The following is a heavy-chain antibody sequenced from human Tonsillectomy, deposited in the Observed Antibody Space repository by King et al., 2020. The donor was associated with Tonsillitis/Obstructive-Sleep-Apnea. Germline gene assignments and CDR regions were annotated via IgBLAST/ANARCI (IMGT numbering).Heavy chain of an antibody. V-gene: IGHV7-4-1*02. CDR1: GYTFNRYT. Sequence: EQLVQSESELKKPGASVKVSCKASGYTFNRYTMNWVRQAPGQGLEWMGWINTNTGNPTYAQGFTGRFVFTLDTSVSTAYLQISSLKAEDTAVYYCASQSSRSWYHYYYMDVWGKGTTVTVSS. D-gene: IGHD6-13*01. CDR2: INTNTGNP. CDR3: ASQSSRSWYHYYYMDV. J-gene: IGHJ6*03.